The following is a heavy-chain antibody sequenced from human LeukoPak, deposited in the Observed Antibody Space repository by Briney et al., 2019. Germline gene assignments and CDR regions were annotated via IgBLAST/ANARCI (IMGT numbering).Heavy chain of an antibody. Sequence: PSETLSLTCTVSGGSISSSNWWSWVRQPPGKGLEWIGEIYHSGSTNYNPSLKSRVTISVDKSKNQFSLKLSSVTAADTAVYYCARDGNYGSGSYCYWGQGTLVTVSS. CDR2: IYHSGST. J-gene: IGHJ4*02. D-gene: IGHD3-10*01. CDR1: GGSISSSNW. CDR3: ARDGNYGSGSYCY. V-gene: IGHV4-4*02.